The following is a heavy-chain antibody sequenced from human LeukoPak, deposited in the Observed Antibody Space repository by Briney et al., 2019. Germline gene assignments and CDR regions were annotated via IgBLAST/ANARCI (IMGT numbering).Heavy chain of an antibody. D-gene: IGHD3-22*01. J-gene: IGHJ4*02. V-gene: IGHV3-74*01. Sequence: AGGSLRLSCAASGFTFSSYWMHWVRQAPGKGLVWVSRVNSDGSNTTYADSVKGRFTISRDNAKNTLYLQMNSLRAEDTAVYYCARDWGDSSGYLLDYWGQGTLVTVSS. CDR3: ARDWGDSSGYLLDY. CDR2: VNSDGSNT. CDR1: GFTFSSYW.